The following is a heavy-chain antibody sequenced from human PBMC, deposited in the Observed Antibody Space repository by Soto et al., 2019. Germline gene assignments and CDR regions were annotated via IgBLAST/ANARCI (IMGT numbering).Heavy chain of an antibody. D-gene: IGHD6-19*01. Sequence: SVKVSCKASGGTFSSYAISWVRQAPGQGLEWMGGIIPIFGTANYAQKFQGRVTITADESTSTAYMELSSLRSEDTAVYYCARDADSSGCLGYWGQGTLVTVSS. J-gene: IGHJ4*02. CDR2: IIPIFGTA. CDR3: ARDADSSGCLGY. CDR1: GGTFSSYA. V-gene: IGHV1-69*13.